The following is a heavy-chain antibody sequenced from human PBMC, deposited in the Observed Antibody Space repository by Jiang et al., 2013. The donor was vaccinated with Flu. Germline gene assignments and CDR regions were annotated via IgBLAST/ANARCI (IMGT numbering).Heavy chain of an antibody. V-gene: IGHV1-69*06. J-gene: IGHJ6*02. CDR3: ARAPESGSYLDYYGMDV. CDR2: IIPIFGTA. D-gene: IGHD1-26*01. Sequence: WVRQAPGQGLEWMGGIIPIFGTANYAQKFQGRVTITADKSTSTAYMELSSLRSEDTAVYYCARAPESGSYLDYYGMDVWGQGDHGHRLL.